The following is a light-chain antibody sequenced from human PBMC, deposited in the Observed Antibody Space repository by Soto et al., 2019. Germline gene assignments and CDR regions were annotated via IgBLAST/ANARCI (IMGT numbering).Light chain of an antibody. V-gene: IGLV2-14*01. CDR2: GLT. CDR1: SSDVGAYNY. J-gene: IGLJ1*01. CDR3: SSYSTSFFYV. Sequence: QSALTQPASVSGSPGQSITISCTGTSSDVGAYNYVSWYQQHPGEAPKLIIYGLTNRPSGVSYRFSGSKSDYTASLTISGLQSEDEADYYCSSYSTSFFYVFGTGTKVT.